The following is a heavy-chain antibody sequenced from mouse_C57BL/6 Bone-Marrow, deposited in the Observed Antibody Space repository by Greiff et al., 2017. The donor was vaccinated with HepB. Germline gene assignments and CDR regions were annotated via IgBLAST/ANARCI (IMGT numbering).Heavy chain of an antibody. CDR1: GFSLTSYG. D-gene: IGHD1-1*01. CDR2: IWSGGST. CDR3: ARNNYGSSYDWYFDV. J-gene: IGHJ1*03. V-gene: IGHV2-2*01. Sequence: VQLVESGPGLVQPSQSLSITCTVSGFSLTSYGVHWVRQSPGKGLEWLGVIWSGGSTDYNAAFISRLSISKDNSKSQVFFKMNSLQADDTAIYYWARNNYGSSYDWYFDVWGTGTTVTVSS.